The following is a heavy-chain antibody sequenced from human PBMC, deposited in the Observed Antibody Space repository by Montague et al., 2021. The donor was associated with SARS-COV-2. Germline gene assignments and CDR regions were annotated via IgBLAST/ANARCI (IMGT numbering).Heavy chain of an antibody. CDR1: GFTFNNYA. Sequence: LRLSCAASGFTFNNYAMHWVRQAPGKGLEWVAIISYDGSNKYYADSVKGRFTISRDNSKNTLYLQMNSLRAEDTAVYYCVRASLIKARIAVAGTTVYWGQGTLVTISS. D-gene: IGHD6-19*01. V-gene: IGHV3-30-3*01. J-gene: IGHJ4*02. CDR3: VRASLIKARIAVAGTTVY. CDR2: ISYDGSNK.